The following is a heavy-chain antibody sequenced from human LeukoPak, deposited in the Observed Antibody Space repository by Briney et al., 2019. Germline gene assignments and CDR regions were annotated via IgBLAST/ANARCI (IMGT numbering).Heavy chain of an antibody. J-gene: IGHJ3*02. D-gene: IGHD2-21*01. CDR1: GYTFTAHY. CDR3: ARDPGYSYAFDI. Sequence: ASVKVSCKASGYTFTAHYVHWVRQAPGQGLEWMGRINPSSGDREYVQRFQGRVTLTRDTSSSTANMELRRLRSDDTAVYYCARDPGYSYAFDIWGQGTVVIVSS. CDR2: INPSSGDR. V-gene: IGHV1-2*06.